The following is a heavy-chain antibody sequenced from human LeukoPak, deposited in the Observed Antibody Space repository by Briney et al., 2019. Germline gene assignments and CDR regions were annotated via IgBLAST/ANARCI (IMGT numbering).Heavy chain of an antibody. D-gene: IGHD6-13*01. V-gene: IGHV4-30-2*01. J-gene: IGHJ4*02. CDR1: GGSISSGGYS. CDR2: IYHSGST. CDR3: ASSWYRRGLDY. Sequence: SQTLSLTCAVSGGSISSGGYSWSWIRQPPGKGLEWIGYIYHSGSTYYNPSLKSRVTKSVDRSKNQFSLKLSSVTAADTAVYYCASSWYRRGLDYWGQGTLVTVSS.